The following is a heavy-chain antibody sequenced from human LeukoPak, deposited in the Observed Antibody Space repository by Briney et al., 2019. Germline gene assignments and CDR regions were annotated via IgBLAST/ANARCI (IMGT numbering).Heavy chain of an antibody. J-gene: IGHJ4*02. CDR2: IIPILGIA. V-gene: IGHV1-69*04. Sequence: ASVKVSCKASGGTFSSYAVSWVRQAPGQGLEWTGRIIPILGIANYAQKFQGRVTITADKSTSTAYMELSSLRSEDTAVYYCARAPTTVTTVYFDYWGQGTLVTVSS. D-gene: IGHD4-17*01. CDR3: ARAPTTVTTVYFDY. CDR1: GGTFSSYA.